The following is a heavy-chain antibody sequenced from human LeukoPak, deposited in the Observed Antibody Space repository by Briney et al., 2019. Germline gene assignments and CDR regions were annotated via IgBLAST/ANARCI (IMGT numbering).Heavy chain of an antibody. J-gene: IGHJ3*02. CDR1: GFTFSSYA. CDR3: ARGRGYCSSTSFRLVAFDI. V-gene: IGHV3-30*04. Sequence: AVTLTLTCAASGFTFSSYAMLWLRQAPGKGLEWVANISYDGRNKYYEDHVKGRITRDRDTYKNSMDLQSNSLRAKATDEYYSARGRGYCSSTSFRLVAFDIWGQGTMVTVSS. CDR2: ISYDGRNK. D-gene: IGHD2-2*01.